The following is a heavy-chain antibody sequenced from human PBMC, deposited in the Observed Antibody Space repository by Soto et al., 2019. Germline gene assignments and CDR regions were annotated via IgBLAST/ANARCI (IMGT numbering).Heavy chain of an antibody. CDR1: GYTFTSYG. CDR3: AREGYCSSTSCYRRGSYYYYGMDV. Sequence: ASVKVSCKASGYTFTSYGISWVRQAPGQGLEWMGWISAYNGNTNYAQKLQGRVTMTTDPSTSTAYMELRSLRSDDTAVYYCAREGYCSSTSCYRRGSYYYYGMDVWGQGTTVTVSS. J-gene: IGHJ6*02. D-gene: IGHD2-2*01. CDR2: ISAYNGNT. V-gene: IGHV1-18*04.